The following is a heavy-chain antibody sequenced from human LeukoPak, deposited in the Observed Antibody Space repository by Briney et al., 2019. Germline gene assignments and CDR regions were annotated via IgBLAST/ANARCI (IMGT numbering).Heavy chain of an antibody. CDR3: ARDASVTTNDAFDM. V-gene: IGHV1-18*01. CDR1: GYTFSTYG. D-gene: IGHD4-17*01. J-gene: IGHJ3*02. Sequence: ASVTVSCKTSGYTFSTYGISWVRQAPGQGLEWMGWISGYNGNTNYAQKFQGRVTMTTDTSTSTAYMELRSLRSDDTAVYYCARDASVTTNDAFDMWGQGTMVTVSS. CDR2: ISGYNGNT.